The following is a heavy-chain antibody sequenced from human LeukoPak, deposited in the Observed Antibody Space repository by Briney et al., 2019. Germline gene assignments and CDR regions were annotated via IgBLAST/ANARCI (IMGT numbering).Heavy chain of an antibody. D-gene: IGHD3-9*01. Sequence: SQTLSLTCTVSGGSISSGGYYWSWIRQHPGKGLEWIGYIYYSGSTYYNPSLKSRVTISVDTSKNQFSLKLSSVTAADTAVYYCARDLKPQYYYGMDVWGQGTTVTVSS. CDR3: ARDLKPQYYYGMDV. V-gene: IGHV4-31*03. J-gene: IGHJ6*02. CDR1: GGSISSGGYY. CDR2: IYYSGST.